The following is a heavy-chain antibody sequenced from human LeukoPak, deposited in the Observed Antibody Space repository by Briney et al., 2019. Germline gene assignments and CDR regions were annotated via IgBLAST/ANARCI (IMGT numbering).Heavy chain of an antibody. J-gene: IGHJ4*02. CDR3: AKGGGGGLSADY. V-gene: IGHV3-30*18. CDR2: ISYDGSNK. Sequence: GRSLRLSCAASGFTFSSYGMHWVRQAPGKGLKWVAVISYDGSNKYYADSVKGRFTISRDNSKNTLYLQMNSLRAEDTAVYYCAKGGGGGLSADYWGQGTLVTVSS. D-gene: IGHD3-16*01. CDR1: GFTFSSYG.